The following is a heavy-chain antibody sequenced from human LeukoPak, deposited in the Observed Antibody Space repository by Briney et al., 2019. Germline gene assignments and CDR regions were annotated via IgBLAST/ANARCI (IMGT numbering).Heavy chain of an antibody. CDR2: ISGSGGST. CDR1: GFTFSSYG. V-gene: IGHV3-23*01. D-gene: IGHD6-13*01. CDR3: AKVPSSWCDYYYYYMDV. Sequence: GGSLRLSCAASGFTFSSYGMHWVRQAPGKGLEWVSAISGSGGSTYYADSVKGRFTISRDNSKNTLYLQMNSLRAEDTAVYYCAKVPSSWCDYYYYYMDVWGKGTTVTVSS. J-gene: IGHJ6*03.